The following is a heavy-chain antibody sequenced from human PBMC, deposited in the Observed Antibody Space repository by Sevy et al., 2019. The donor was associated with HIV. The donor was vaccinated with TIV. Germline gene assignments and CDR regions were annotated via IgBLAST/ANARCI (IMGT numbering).Heavy chain of an antibody. Sequence: GGSLRLSCVASGFTFRSYTMKWVRQAPGKGLECVPSISSSGSYIYYADSVKGRFTISRDDAKNSLYLQMNTLRAEDAALYYCARVRSYDTRDFDYWGQGTLVTVSS. CDR3: ARVRSYDTRDFDY. V-gene: IGHV3-21*01. CDR2: ISSSGSYI. J-gene: IGHJ4*02. CDR1: GFTFRSYT. D-gene: IGHD3-22*01.